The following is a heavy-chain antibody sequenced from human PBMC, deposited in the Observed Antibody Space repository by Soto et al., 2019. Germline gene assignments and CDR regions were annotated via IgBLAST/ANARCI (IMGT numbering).Heavy chain of an antibody. CDR3: AREKRATKWNYRWIDY. J-gene: IGHJ4*02. Sequence: ASVKVSCKASGYTFTSYGISWVRQAPGQGLEWMGWISAYNGNTNYAQKLQGRVTMTTDTSTSTAYMELRSLRSDDTAVYYCAREKRATKWNYRWIDYWGQGTLVTVSS. V-gene: IGHV1-18*04. CDR1: GYTFTSYG. D-gene: IGHD1-7*01. CDR2: ISAYNGNT.